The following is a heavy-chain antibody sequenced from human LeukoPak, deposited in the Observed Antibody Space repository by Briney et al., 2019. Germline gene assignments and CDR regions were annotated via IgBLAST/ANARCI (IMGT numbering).Heavy chain of an antibody. CDR1: GYTFTSYD. Sequence: GASVKVSCKASGYTFTSYDINWVRQATGQGLEWMGWMNPNSGNTGYAQKFQGRVTITRNTSISTAYMELSSLRSKDTAVYYCAREKQTASGYYYYMDVWGKGTTVTVSS. D-gene: IGHD1/OR15-1a*01. J-gene: IGHJ6*03. CDR3: AREKQTASGYYYYMDV. V-gene: IGHV1-8*03. CDR2: MNPNSGNT.